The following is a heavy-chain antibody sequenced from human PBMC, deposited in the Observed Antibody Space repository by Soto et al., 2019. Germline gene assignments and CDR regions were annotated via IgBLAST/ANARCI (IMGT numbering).Heavy chain of an antibody. CDR1: GFTFDDYA. CDR2: ISWNSGSI. CDR3: AILGDIVVVPAEDYYYYYGMDV. Sequence: GGSLRLSCAASGFTFDDYAMHWVRQAPGKGLEWVSGISWNSGSIGYADSVKGRFTISRDNAKNSLYLQMNSLRAEDTALYYCAILGDIVVVPAEDYYYYYGMDVSGQGPNVTVYS. J-gene: IGHJ6*02. V-gene: IGHV3-9*01. D-gene: IGHD2-2*01.